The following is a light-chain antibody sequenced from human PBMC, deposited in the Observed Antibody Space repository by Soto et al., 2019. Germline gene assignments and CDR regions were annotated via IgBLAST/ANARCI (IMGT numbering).Light chain of an antibody. CDR1: SSVVGGYNY. V-gene: IGLV2-14*01. CDR3: SSYTSSSTYV. J-gene: IGLJ1*01. CDR2: DVS. Sequence: QSALTQPASVSGSPGQSITISCTGTSSVVGGYNYVSWYQQHPGKAPKLMIYDVSNRPSGVSNRFSGSKSGNTASLTISGLQAEDEADYYCSSYTSSSTYVSGTGTKVTVL.